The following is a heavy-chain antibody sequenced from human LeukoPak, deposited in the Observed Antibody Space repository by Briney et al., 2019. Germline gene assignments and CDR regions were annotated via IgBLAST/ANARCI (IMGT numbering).Heavy chain of an antibody. Sequence: SETLSLTCTVSGGSISSYYWSWIRQPPGKGLEWIEYIYYSGSTNYNPSLKSRVTISVDTSKNQFSLKLSSVTAADTAVYYCARGEGGCSSTSCYTYPFDYWGQGTLVTVSS. CDR1: GGSISSYY. D-gene: IGHD2-2*02. J-gene: IGHJ4*02. CDR3: ARGEGGCSSTSCYTYPFDY. CDR2: IYYSGST. V-gene: IGHV4-59*12.